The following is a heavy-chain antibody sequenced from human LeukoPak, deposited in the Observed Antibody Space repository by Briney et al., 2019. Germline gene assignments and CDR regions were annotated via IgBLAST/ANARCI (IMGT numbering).Heavy chain of an antibody. CDR3: ARTTVTPNYYFDC. Sequence: GGSLRLSCAASGFTFSSYAMHWVRQAPGKGLEWVAVISYDGSNKYYADSVKGRFTISRDNSKNTLYLQMNSLRAEDTAVYYCARTTVTPNYYFDCWGQGTLVTVSS. CDR1: GFTFSSYA. CDR2: ISYDGSNK. D-gene: IGHD4-17*01. V-gene: IGHV3-30-3*01. J-gene: IGHJ4*02.